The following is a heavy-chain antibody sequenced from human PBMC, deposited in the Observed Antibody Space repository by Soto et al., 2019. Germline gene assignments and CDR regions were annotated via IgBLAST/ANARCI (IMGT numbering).Heavy chain of an antibody. D-gene: IGHD1-1*01. J-gene: IGHJ6*02. V-gene: IGHV3-23*01. CDR1: GFTFSSFA. Sequence: GGSLRLSCAASGFTFSSFAMSWVRQAPGKGLEWVSSISGSGGSTYYADSVMGRFTISRDNSKNTLYLQMNSLRAEDTALYYCAKDLEETYYYGMDVWGQGTAVTVSS. CDR2: ISGSGGST. CDR3: AKDLEETYYYGMDV.